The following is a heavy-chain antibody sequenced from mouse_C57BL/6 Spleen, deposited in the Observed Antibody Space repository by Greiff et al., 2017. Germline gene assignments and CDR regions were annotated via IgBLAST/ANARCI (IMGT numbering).Heavy chain of an antibody. V-gene: IGHV1-55*01. CDR2: IYPGSGST. J-gene: IGHJ2*01. D-gene: IGHD1-1*01. CDR1: GYTFTSYW. CDR3: ARVYYYGSSPHFDY. Sequence: VQLQQPGAELVKPGASVKMSCKASGYTFTSYWITWVKQRPGQGLEWIGDIYPGSGSTNYNEKFKSKATLTVDTSSSTAYMQLSSLTSEDSAVYYCARVYYYGSSPHFDYRGEGTTLTDSS.